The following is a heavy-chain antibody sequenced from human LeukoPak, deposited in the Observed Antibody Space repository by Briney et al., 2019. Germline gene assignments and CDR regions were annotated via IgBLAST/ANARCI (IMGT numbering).Heavy chain of an antibody. CDR1: GSTFSSYA. CDR3: AKDHYVSGRYDAFNI. J-gene: IGHJ3*02. CDR2: ITTSGGST. Sequence: GGSLRLSCAASGSTFSSYAMSWVRQAPGEGLEWVSSITTSGGSTYYADSVKGRFTISRDNAKNTLYLQMNSLRAEDTAVYYCAKDHYVSGRYDAFNIWGQGTMVTVSS. V-gene: IGHV3-23*01. D-gene: IGHD3-10*01.